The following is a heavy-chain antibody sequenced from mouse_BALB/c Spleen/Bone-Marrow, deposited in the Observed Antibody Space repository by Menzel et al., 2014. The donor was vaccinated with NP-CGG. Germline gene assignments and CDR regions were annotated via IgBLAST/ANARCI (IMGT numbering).Heavy chain of an antibody. V-gene: IGHV1-67*01. Sequence: QVQLQQSGPELVRPGVSVKISCKGSGYTFTDYAMHWVKQSHAKSLEWIGVISTYSGNTNYNQKFKGKATMTVDKSSSTXXXXXXXLTPEDSAIYFFARGIYYDSTWFAYWGPGTLVTGS. D-gene: IGHD2-4*01. J-gene: IGHJ3*01. CDR2: ISTYSGNT. CDR3: ARGIYYDSTWFAY. CDR1: GYTFTDYA.